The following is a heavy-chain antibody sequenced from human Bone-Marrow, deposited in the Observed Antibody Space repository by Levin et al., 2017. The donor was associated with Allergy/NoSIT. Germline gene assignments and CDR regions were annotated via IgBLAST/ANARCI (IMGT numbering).Heavy chain of an antibody. J-gene: IGHJ4*02. V-gene: IGHV3-23*01. Sequence: GASVKVSCAASGFTFSSNVMNWVRQAPGKGLEWVSSISGSGGDIFYSGSVRGRFTISRDNSQSTLYLQMHSLRAEDTAIYYCTKDLPFSSFDYWGQGVLVTVSS. CDR2: ISGSGGDI. D-gene: IGHD6-19*01. CDR3: TKDLPFSSFDY. CDR1: GFTFSSNV.